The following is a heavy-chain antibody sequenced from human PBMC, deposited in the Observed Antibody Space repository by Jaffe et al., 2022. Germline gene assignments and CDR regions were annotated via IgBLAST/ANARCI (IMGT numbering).Heavy chain of an antibody. J-gene: IGHJ4*02. CDR1: GFTFSSYD. CDR3: ARVDSSGWAFDY. V-gene: IGHV3-13*01. D-gene: IGHD6-19*01. Sequence: EVQLVESGGGLVQPGGSLRLSCAASGFTFSSYDMHWVRQATGKGLEWVSAIGTAGDTYYPGSVKGRFTISRENAKNSLYLQMNSLRAGDTAVYYCARVDSSGWAFDYWGQGTLVTVSS. CDR2: IGTAGDT.